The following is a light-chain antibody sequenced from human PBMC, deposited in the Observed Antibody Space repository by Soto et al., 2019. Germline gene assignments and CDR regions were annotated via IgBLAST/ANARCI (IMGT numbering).Light chain of an antibody. Sequence: QSALTQPPSASGSPGQSVTISCTGTSSDVGGYDYVSWYQQNPGKAPKLMIYELNKRPSGVPDRFSGSKSGNTASLTVSGLQAEEEADYYCSSYVGTNGGDVFGTGTKVTVL. CDR2: ELN. J-gene: IGLJ1*01. CDR3: SSYVGTNGGDV. CDR1: SSDVGGYDY. V-gene: IGLV2-8*01.